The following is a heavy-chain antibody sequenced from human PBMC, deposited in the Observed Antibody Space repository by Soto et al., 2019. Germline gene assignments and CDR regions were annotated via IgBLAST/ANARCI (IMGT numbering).Heavy chain of an antibody. CDR2: INWNSGSI. CDR3: VKDESINWYSGHFRH. V-gene: IGHV3-9*01. D-gene: IGHD6-13*01. CDR1: GFTFDDYA. J-gene: IGHJ1*01. Sequence: ALRLSCSASGFTFDDYAMHWVRQVPGKGLEWVSGINWNSGSIGYGDSVKGRFAISRDNAKNSLHLQMNSLSAEDTAFYYCVKDESINWYSGHFRHWGQGTLVTVSS.